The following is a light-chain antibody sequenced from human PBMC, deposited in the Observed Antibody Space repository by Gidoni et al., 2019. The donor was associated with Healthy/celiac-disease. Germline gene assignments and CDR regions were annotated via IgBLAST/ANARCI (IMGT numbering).Light chain of an antibody. CDR2: GAS. V-gene: IGKV3-20*01. CDR3: QQYGSSPPLT. Sequence: EIVLTQSPGTLSLSPGERATLSCRARQSVSSSYLAWYQQKPGQAPRLLSYGASSRATGIPARFSGSGSGTDFTLTISRLEPEDFSVYYCQQYGSSPPLTFGGGTKVEIK. CDR1: QSVSSSY. J-gene: IGKJ4*01.